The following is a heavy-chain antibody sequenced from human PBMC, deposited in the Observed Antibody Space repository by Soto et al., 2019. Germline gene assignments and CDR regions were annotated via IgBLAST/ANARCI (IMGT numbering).Heavy chain of an antibody. CDR1: GFTFSSYG. Sequence: PGGSLRLSCAASGFTFSSYGMHWVRQAPGKGLEWVAVISYDGSNKYYADSVKGRFTISRDNSKNTLYLQMNSLRAEDTAVYYCAKSEDGGNSGYWGQGTLVTVSS. V-gene: IGHV3-30*18. CDR2: ISYDGSNK. D-gene: IGHD2-21*02. CDR3: AKSEDGGNSGY. J-gene: IGHJ4*02.